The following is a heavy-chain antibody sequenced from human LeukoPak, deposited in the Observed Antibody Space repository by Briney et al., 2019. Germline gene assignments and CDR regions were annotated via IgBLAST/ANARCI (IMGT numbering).Heavy chain of an antibody. CDR2: ISGSGTNT. V-gene: IGHV3-23*01. CDR1: GFTFSSYA. D-gene: IGHD5-24*01. J-gene: IGHJ4*02. Sequence: GGSLRLSCAASGFTFSSYAMSWVRQAPGKGLEWVSVISGSGTNTYYADSVKGRLTISRDNSKNTLYLQMNSLRAEDTAVYYCARGGGGYNPDFDYWGQGTLVTVSS. CDR3: ARGGGGYNPDFDY.